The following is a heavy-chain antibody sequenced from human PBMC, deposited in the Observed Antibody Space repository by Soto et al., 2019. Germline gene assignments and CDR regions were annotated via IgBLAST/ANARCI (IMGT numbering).Heavy chain of an antibody. Sequence: QVQLQQWGAGLLKPSETLSLTCAVYGGSFSGYYWSWIRQPPGKGLEWIGEINHSGNTNYNPSLRSRLAISVDTCKNQFSLNLISMTAAETAVYYCSSLDYCYGMDVWGQGTTVTVSS. CDR2: INHSGNT. J-gene: IGHJ6*02. V-gene: IGHV4-34*01. CDR3: SSLDYCYGMDV. CDR1: GGSFSGYY. D-gene: IGHD3-3*01.